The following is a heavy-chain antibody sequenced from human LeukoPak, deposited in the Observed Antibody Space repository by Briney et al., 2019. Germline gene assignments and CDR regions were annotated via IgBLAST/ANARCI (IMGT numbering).Heavy chain of an antibody. J-gene: IGHJ4*02. CDR2: IYYSGTT. D-gene: IGHD3-22*01. Sequence: SETLSLTCTVSGGSISSYYWSWIRQPPGKGLEWIGYIYYSGTTNYNPSLKSRVTISIDTSKNQFSLKLSSVTAADTAVYYCARGPKYYDNKGYYNLDYWGPGTLVTVSS. CDR1: GGSISSYY. CDR3: ARGPKYYDNKGYYNLDY. V-gene: IGHV4-59*01.